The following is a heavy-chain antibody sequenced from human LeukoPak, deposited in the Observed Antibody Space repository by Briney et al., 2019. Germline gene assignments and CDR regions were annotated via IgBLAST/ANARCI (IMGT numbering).Heavy chain of an antibody. Sequence: SETLSLTCTVPGGSISSSSYYWGCIRQPTGKGLEWIGSIYYSGSTYYNPSLKSRVTISVDTSKNQFSLKLSSVTAADTAVYYCARAGLGGSGWYPYWGQGTLATVSS. CDR1: GGSISSSSYY. J-gene: IGHJ4*02. D-gene: IGHD6-19*01. CDR3: ARAGLGGSGWYPY. CDR2: IYYSGST. V-gene: IGHV4-39*07.